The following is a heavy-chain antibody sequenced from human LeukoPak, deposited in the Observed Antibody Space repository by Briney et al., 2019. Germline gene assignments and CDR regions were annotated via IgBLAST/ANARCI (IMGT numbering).Heavy chain of an antibody. CDR3: ARDNPEGFGELLE. CDR1: GGTFSSYA. J-gene: IGHJ4*02. V-gene: IGHV1-69*06. CDR2: IIPIFGTA. D-gene: IGHD3-10*01. Sequence: SVKVSCKAPGGTFSSYAISWVRQAPGQGLEWMGGIIPIFGTANYAQKFQGRVTITADKSTSTAYMELSSLRSEDTAVYYCARDNPEGFGELLEWGQGILVTVSS.